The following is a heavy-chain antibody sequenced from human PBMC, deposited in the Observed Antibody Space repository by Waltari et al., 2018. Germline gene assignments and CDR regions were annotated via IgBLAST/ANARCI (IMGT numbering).Heavy chain of an antibody. Sequence: QVQLVQSGAEVKKPGSSVKVSCKASGGTFSTYTISWVRQAPGQGLEWMGRNIPILGIANYAQKFQGRVTITADKSTSTTYMELSSLRSEDTAVYYCAREDPVDTGYYYGMDVWGQGTTVTVSS. D-gene: IGHD5-18*01. CDR2: NIPILGIA. J-gene: IGHJ6*02. V-gene: IGHV1-69*02. CDR3: AREDPVDTGYYYGMDV. CDR1: GGTFSTYT.